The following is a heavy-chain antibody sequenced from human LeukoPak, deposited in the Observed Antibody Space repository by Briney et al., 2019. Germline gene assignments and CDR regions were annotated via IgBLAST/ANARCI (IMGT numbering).Heavy chain of an antibody. Sequence: PGGSLRLSCAASGFTFGSYAMNWVRQAPGKGLEWVSTISGSGGSTYYADSVKGRFTISRDNSKNTLFLQMNSLRAEDTALYYCAKKIGGVYAFDIWGQGTMVTVSS. CDR1: GFTFGSYA. D-gene: IGHD3-16*01. J-gene: IGHJ3*02. CDR3: AKKIGGVYAFDI. CDR2: ISGSGGST. V-gene: IGHV3-23*01.